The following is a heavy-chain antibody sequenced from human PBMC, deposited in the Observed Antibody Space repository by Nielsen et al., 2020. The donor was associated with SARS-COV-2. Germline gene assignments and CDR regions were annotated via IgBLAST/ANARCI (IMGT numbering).Heavy chain of an antibody. Sequence: SLKISCAASGFTFDDYGMSWVRQAPGKGLEWVSGISWNSGSIGYADSVKGRFTISRDNAKNSLYLQMNSLRAEDTALYYCASEVAATRGYWGQGTLVTVSS. D-gene: IGHD2-15*01. CDR2: ISWNSGSI. V-gene: IGHV3-9*01. CDR1: GFTFDDYG. J-gene: IGHJ4*02. CDR3: ASEVAATRGY.